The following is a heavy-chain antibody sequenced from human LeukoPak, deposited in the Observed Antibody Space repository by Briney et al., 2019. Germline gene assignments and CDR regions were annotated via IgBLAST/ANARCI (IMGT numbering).Heavy chain of an antibody. Sequence: GASVKVSCKASGYTFSSYYIHWVRQAPGQGLEWMGWINPNSGGTNYAQKFQGRVTMTRDTSISTAYMELSRLRSDDTAVYYCAKVNAAYDAFDIWGQGTMVTVSS. CDR2: INPNSGGT. CDR1: GYTFSSYY. V-gene: IGHV1-2*02. CDR3: AKVNAAYDAFDI. J-gene: IGHJ3*02.